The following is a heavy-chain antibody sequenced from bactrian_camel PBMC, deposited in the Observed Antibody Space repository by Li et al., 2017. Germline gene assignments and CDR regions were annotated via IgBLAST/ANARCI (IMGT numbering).Heavy chain of an antibody. D-gene: IGHD5*01. Sequence: VQLVESGGGSVQAGESLRLTCTASGYSSSSNVCMGWFRQAPGKEREGVAVIAFGAVGTVYADSVKGRFTISKDNAKNTLYLQMNGLKPEDTAMYYCAADRRYTLGLTVRWYEYWGQGTQVTVS. J-gene: IGHJ4*01. CDR3: AADRRYTLGLTVRWYEY. V-gene: IGHV3S59*01. CDR1: GYSSSSNV. CDR2: IAFGAVGT.